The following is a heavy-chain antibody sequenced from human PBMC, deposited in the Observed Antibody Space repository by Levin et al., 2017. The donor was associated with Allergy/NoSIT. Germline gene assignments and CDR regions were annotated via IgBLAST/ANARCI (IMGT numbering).Heavy chain of an antibody. Sequence: SVKVSCKASGGTFSSYAISWVRQAPGQGLEWMGRIIPILGIANYAQKFQGRVTITADKSTSTAYMELSSLRSEDTAVYYCARRGKGAAAGTSYYYYGMDVWGQGTTVTVSS. CDR2: IIPILGIA. CDR3: ARRGKGAAAGTSYYYYGMDV. J-gene: IGHJ6*02. V-gene: IGHV1-69*04. CDR1: GGTFSSYA. D-gene: IGHD6-13*01.